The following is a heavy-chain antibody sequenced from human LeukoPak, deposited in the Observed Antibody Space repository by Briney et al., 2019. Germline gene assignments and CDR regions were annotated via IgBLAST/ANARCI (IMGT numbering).Heavy chain of an antibody. D-gene: IGHD3-22*01. Sequence: PGGSLRLSCAASGFTFSSYWMSWVRQAPGKGLEWVANIKQDGSEKYYVDSVKGRFTISRDNAKNSLYLQMNSLRAEDTAVYYCARATSYYYDSSGLNAFDIWGQGTMVTVSS. CDR2: IKQDGSEK. CDR3: ARATSYYYDSSGLNAFDI. J-gene: IGHJ3*02. CDR1: GFTFSSYW. V-gene: IGHV3-7*01.